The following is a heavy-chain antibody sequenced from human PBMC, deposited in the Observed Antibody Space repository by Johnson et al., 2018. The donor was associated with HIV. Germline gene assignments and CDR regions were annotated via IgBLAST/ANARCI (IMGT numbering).Heavy chain of an antibody. D-gene: IGHD3-22*01. CDR2: IKSKTDGGTT. V-gene: IGHV3-15*01. J-gene: IGHJ3*02. Sequence: VQLVESGGGLVQPGGSLRLSCAASGFTVSRNYMSWVRQAPGKGLEWVGRIKSKTDGGTTDYSAPVKGRFTISRDDSKNTLYLQMNSLKTEDTAVYYCTTVMIVGDAFDIWGQGTMVTVSS. CDR3: TTVMIVGDAFDI. CDR1: GFTVSRNY.